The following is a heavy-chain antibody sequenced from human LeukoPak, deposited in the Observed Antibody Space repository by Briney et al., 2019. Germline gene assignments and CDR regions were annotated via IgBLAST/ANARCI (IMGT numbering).Heavy chain of an antibody. CDR1: GYTFTSYD. V-gene: IGHV1-8*01. Sequence: ASVKVSCKASGYTFTSYDVNWVRQATGQGLEWMGWMNPNSGNTGYAQKFQGRVTMTRNTSISTAYMELSSLRSEDTAVYYCARVGRMATVSLGYWGQGTLVTVSS. CDR2: MNPNSGNT. CDR3: ARVGRMATVSLGY. J-gene: IGHJ4*02. D-gene: IGHD5-24*01.